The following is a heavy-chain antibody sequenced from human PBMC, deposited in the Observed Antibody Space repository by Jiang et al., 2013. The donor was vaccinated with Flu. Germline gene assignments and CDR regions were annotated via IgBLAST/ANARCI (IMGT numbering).Heavy chain of an antibody. J-gene: IGHJ4*02. D-gene: IGHD1-26*01. CDR3: ARSSYSAIDY. CDR2: IHPDDSDT. V-gene: IGHV5-51*01. Sequence: SLKIACKGSGYGFTSYWIGWVRQMPGKGLEWMGFIHPDDSDTRYSPSFQGQVTISADKSIRTAYLQWSSLKASDTAIYYCARSSYSAIDYWGQGTRVTVSS. CDR1: GYGFTSYW.